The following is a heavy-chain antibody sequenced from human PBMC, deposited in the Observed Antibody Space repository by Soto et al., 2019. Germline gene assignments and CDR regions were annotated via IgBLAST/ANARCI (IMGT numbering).Heavy chain of an antibody. J-gene: IGHJ4*02. CDR3: ATVTPGYSSGWAYYFDY. CDR1: GYTLTELS. CDR2: FDPEDGET. V-gene: IGHV1-24*01. D-gene: IGHD6-19*01. Sequence: ASVKVSCKVSGYTLTELSMHWVRQAPGKGLEWMGGFDPEDGETIYAQKFQGRVTMTEDTSTDTAYMELSSLRSEDTAVYYCATVTPGYSSGWAYYFDYGGQGTLVTVSS.